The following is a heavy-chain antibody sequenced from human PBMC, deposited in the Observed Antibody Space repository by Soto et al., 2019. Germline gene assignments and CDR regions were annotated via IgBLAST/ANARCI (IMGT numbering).Heavy chain of an antibody. D-gene: IGHD3-10*01. CDR1: GFIFSSYA. V-gene: IGHV3-23*01. CDR3: AKDCYGSGSCMDV. CDR2: ISGSGGST. J-gene: IGHJ6*02. Sequence: EVQLLESGGGLVQPGGSLRLSCAASGFIFSSYAMSWVRQAPGKGLEWVSAISGSGGSTYYADSVKGRFTISRDNSKNTLYLQMNSLRAEDTAVYYCAKDCYGSGSCMDVWGQGTTVTVSS.